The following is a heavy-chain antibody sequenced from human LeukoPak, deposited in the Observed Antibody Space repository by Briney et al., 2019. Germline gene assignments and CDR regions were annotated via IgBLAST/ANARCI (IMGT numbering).Heavy chain of an antibody. D-gene: IGHD6-19*01. J-gene: IGHJ2*01. V-gene: IGHV4-34*01. CDR1: GGSFSGYY. CDR2: INHSGST. Sequence: SETLSLICAVYGGSFSGYYWSWIRQPPGKGLEWIGEINHSGSTNYNPSLKSRVTISVDTSKNQFSLRLSSVTAADTAVYYCARVLEGSSGQHWYFDLWGRGTLVTVSS. CDR3: ARVLEGSSGQHWYFDL.